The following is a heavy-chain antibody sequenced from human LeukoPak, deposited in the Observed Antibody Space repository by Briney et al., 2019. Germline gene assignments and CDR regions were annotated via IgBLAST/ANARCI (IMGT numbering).Heavy chain of an antibody. CDR3: ARGYCSSTSCYSGLPGY. D-gene: IGHD2-2*01. J-gene: IGHJ4*02. CDR1: GGSISSYY. Sequence: SETLSLTCTVSGGSISSYYWSWIRQPAGKGLEWIGRIYTSGSTNYNPSLKSRVTISVDKSKSQFSLKLSSVTAADTAVYYCARGYCSSTSCYSGLPGYWGQGTLVTVSS. V-gene: IGHV4-4*07. CDR2: IYTSGST.